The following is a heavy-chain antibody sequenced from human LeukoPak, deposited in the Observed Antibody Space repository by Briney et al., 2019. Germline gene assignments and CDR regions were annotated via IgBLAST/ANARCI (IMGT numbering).Heavy chain of an antibody. V-gene: IGHV1-18*01. CDR1: GYTFTGYG. Sequence: GASVKVSCKASGYTFTGYGISWVRQAPGQGLEWMGWISAYNGNTNYAQKLQGRVTMTTDTSTSTAYMELSSLRSEDTAVYCCASQYSYGGGYGMDVWGQGTTVTVSS. CDR2: ISAYNGNT. J-gene: IGHJ6*02. D-gene: IGHD5-18*01. CDR3: ASQYSYGGGYGMDV.